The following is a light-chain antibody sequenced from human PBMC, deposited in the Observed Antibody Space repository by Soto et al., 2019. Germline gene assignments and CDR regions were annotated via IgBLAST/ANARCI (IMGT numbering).Light chain of an antibody. CDR3: QQRSYWPLT. CDR1: QSIRSY. J-gene: IGKJ4*01. V-gene: IGKV3-11*01. Sequence: EIVLTQSPATLSLSPGERATLSCRASQSIRSYLAWYQQKPGQAPRLLILGASNRATGIPAGFSGSGSGTDFTLTISSLEPEDFAVYYCQQRSYWPLTFGGGTKVDIK. CDR2: GAS.